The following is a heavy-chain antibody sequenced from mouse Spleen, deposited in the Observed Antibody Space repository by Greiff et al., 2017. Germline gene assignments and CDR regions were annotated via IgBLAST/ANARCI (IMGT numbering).Heavy chain of an antibody. CDR3: AREEDYYDGNAWFAY. D-gene: IGHD2-1*01. CDR1: GYTFTSYW. Sequence: QVQLQQSGAELVKPGASVKLSCKASGYTFTSYWMHWVKQRPGQGLEWIGMIHPNSGSTNYNEKFKSKATLTVDKSSSTAYMQLSSLTSEDSAVYYCAREEDYYDGNAWFAYWGQGTLVTVSA. V-gene: IGHV1-64*01. CDR2: IHPNSGST. J-gene: IGHJ3*01.